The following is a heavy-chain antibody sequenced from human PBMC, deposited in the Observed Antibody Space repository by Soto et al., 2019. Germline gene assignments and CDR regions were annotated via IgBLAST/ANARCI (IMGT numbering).Heavy chain of an antibody. Sequence: SSVKVSCKASGYTFTSYAMHWARQAPGQRLEWMGWINAGNGNTKYSQKFQGRVTITRDTSASIADMELSSLRSEDTAVYYCARAPLMIVVVNAFEIWGQGTMYSVSS. CDR3: ARAPLMIVVVNAFEI. D-gene: IGHD3-22*01. CDR1: GYTFTSYA. J-gene: IGHJ3*02. V-gene: IGHV1-3*01. CDR2: INAGNGNT.